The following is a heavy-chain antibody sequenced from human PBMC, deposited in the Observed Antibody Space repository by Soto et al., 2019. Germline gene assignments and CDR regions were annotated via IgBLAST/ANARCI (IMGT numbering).Heavy chain of an antibody. Sequence: GGPLRLSCAASGFTFSSYGMHWVRQAPGKGLEWVAVISYDGSNKYYADSVKGRFTISRDNSKNTLYLQMNSLRAEDTAVYYCAKDQVRSSGWFSDSSSFDYWGQGTLVTVSS. CDR2: ISYDGSNK. CDR1: GFTFSSYG. CDR3: AKDQVRSSGWFSDSSSFDY. V-gene: IGHV3-30*18. D-gene: IGHD6-19*01. J-gene: IGHJ4*02.